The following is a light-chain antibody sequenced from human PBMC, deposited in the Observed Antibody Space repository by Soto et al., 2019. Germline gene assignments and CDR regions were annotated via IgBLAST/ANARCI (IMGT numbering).Light chain of an antibody. V-gene: IGKV1-5*03. J-gene: IGKJ1*01. Sequence: DIQMTRSPSTLSASVGDRVTITCRASQSISSWLAWYQQKPGKAPKLLISQASSLESGVPSRFSGSGSETEFTLTISGLQPDDFASYYCQQYNSYSWTFGQGTKVDIK. CDR3: QQYNSYSWT. CDR2: QAS. CDR1: QSISSW.